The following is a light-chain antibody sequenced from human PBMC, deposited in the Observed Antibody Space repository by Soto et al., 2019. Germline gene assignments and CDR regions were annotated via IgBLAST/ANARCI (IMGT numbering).Light chain of an antibody. CDR2: DAS. Sequence: ILMTQSPATLSVSPGERATLSCRASQSVSNNFAWYQQKPGQAPRLLIYDASTRATGIPARFSGSGSGTDFTLTISGLQSEDFSVYYCQQYNNCPPWTFGQGTKVEIK. CDR3: QQYNNCPPWT. J-gene: IGKJ1*01. V-gene: IGKV3-15*01. CDR1: QSVSNN.